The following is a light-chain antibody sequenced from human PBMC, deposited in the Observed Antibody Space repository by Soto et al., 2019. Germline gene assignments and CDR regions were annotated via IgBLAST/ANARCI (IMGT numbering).Light chain of an antibody. V-gene: IGLV3-21*04. J-gene: IGLJ3*02. CDR2: YDS. CDR3: QVWDSSRGVGV. Sequence: SYELTQPPSVSVAPGKTARITCGGNNIGSKSVHWYQQKPGQAPVLVIYYDSDRPSGIPERFSGSNSGNTATLTISRVEAGDEADYYCQVWDSSRGVGVFGGGTKVTVL. CDR1: NIGSKS.